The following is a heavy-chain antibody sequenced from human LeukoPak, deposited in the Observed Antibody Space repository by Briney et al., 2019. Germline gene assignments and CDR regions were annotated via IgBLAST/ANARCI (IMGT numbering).Heavy chain of an antibody. Sequence: PGRSLRLSCAASGFTFSSYGMHWVRQAPGKGLEWVAVISYDGSNKYYADSVKGRFAISRDNSKNTLYLQMNSLRAEDTAVYYCAKSMHLHGYYYGMDAWGKGTTVTVSS. CDR2: ISYDGSNK. CDR3: AKSMHLHGYYYGMDA. J-gene: IGHJ6*04. V-gene: IGHV3-30*18. CDR1: GFTFSSYG.